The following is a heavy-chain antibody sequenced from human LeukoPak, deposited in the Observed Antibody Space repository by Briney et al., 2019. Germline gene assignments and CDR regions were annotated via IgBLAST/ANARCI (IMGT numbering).Heavy chain of an antibody. D-gene: IGHD6-13*01. J-gene: IGHJ4*02. CDR1: GFTFSSYA. CDR3: ATQYGSSWRDYFDY. CDR2: FSGSGAGT. Sequence: GRSLRLSCVASGFTFSSYAMSWVRQAPGKGLEWVSAFSGSGAGTYSADSVKGRFTVSRDNSKNTLYLQMNNLRAEDTAVYYCATQYGSSWRDYFDYWGQGTLVTVSS. V-gene: IGHV3-23*01.